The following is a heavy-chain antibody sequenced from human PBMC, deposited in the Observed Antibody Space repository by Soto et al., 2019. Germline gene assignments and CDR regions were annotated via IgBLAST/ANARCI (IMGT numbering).Heavy chain of an antibody. CDR1: GGSISSSSYY. D-gene: IGHD3-16*02. V-gene: IGHV4-39*01. CDR3: AIQYYDYVWGSYRNWYFDL. J-gene: IGHJ2*01. Sequence: QLQLQESGPGLVKPSETLSLTCTVSGGSISSSSYYWGWIRQPPGKGLEWIGSIYYSGSTYYNPSLKSRVTISVDTSKHQFSLTLSSVSAADTAVYYCAIQYYDYVWGSYRNWYFDLWGRGTLVTVSS. CDR2: IYYSGST.